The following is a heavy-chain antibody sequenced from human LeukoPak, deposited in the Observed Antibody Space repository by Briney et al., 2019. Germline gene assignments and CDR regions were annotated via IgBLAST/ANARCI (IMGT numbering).Heavy chain of an antibody. J-gene: IGHJ5*02. D-gene: IGHD2-2*01. CDR3: ARGLGYCSSTSRPTEWFDP. Sequence: GGSLRLSCAASGFTFSSYWMHWVRQAPGKGLVWVSRINSDGSSTSYADSVKGRFTISRDNAKNTLYLQMNSLRAEDTAVYYCARGLGYCSSTSRPTEWFDPWGQGTLVTVSS. CDR2: INSDGSST. V-gene: IGHV3-74*01. CDR1: GFTFSSYW.